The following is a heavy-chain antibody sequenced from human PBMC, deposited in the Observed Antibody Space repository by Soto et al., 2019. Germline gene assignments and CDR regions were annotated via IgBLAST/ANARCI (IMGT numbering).Heavy chain of an antibody. D-gene: IGHD3-16*01. CDR2: ISYNGRNK. CDR3: ARQAKIGDRSQFYFDS. V-gene: IGHV3-30*04. CDR1: GFTFSFYA. Sequence: QAGGSLRLSCAASGFTFSFYAVHWVRQAPGKGLEWVAVISYNGRNKHYVDSVKGRFTISRDNSQDTLYLQMDSLRPDDTAVYYCARQAKIGDRSQFYFDSWGQGTLVTVSS. J-gene: IGHJ4*02.